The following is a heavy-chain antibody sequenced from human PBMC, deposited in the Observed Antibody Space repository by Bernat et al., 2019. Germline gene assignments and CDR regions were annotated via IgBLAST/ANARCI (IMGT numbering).Heavy chain of an antibody. J-gene: IGHJ4*02. D-gene: IGHD3-22*01. CDR2: IYYSGST. V-gene: IGHV4-39*01. CDR1: GGSIPSSSYY. Sequence: QLQLQESGPGLVKPSETLSLTCTVSGGSIPSSSYYWGWIRQPPGKGLEWIGSIYYSGSTYYNPSLKSRVTISVDTSKNQFSLKLSSVTAADTAVYYCARPTIYDSSGYYFDYWGQGTLVTVSS. CDR3: ARPTIYDSSGYYFDY.